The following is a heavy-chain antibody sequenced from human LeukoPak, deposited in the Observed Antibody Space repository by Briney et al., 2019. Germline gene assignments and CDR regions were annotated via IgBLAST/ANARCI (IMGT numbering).Heavy chain of an antibody. CDR1: GGSICSGGYS. Sequence: SSQTLSLTCALPGGSICSGGYSWSWIRHPPGKGLEWIRYVDVSGSTYYNPSLKSRVTISVDRSKNQFSLKLSSVTAADTAVYYCARGRLVTATEPSYYFDYWGQGTLVTVSS. CDR2: VDVSGST. J-gene: IGHJ4*02. CDR3: ARGRLVTATEPSYYFDY. V-gene: IGHV4-30-2*01. D-gene: IGHD2-21*02.